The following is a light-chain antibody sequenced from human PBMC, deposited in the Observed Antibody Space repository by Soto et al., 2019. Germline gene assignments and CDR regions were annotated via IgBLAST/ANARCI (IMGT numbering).Light chain of an antibody. Sequence: DIQMTQSPSSLSASVGARVTITCRASQFINVYLNWYHQKPGKAPKLLIYATSSLQSGVPSRFSGSASGTDFTLTISTLQPEDFATYYCQQSYTTPPTFGQGTKV. V-gene: IGKV1-39*01. CDR1: QFINVY. J-gene: IGKJ1*01. CDR2: ATS. CDR3: QQSYTTPPT.